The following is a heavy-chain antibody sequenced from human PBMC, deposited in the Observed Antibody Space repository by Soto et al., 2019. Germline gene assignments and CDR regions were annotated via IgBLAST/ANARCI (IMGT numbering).Heavy chain of an antibody. D-gene: IGHD4-17*01. V-gene: IGHV1-24*01. CDR1: GYTLNEVA. J-gene: IGHJ5*02. Sequence: QVRLVQSGAEVKKPGASVKVSCKVSGYTLNEVAMPWVRQAPGKGLEWLGGFDPDEAETIYAQHFQGRVTMTEDTSTDTVYMELSSLRSEDTALYFCTTYHGDYNFDHWGQGTLVTVSS. CDR3: TTYHGDYNFDH. CDR2: FDPDEAET.